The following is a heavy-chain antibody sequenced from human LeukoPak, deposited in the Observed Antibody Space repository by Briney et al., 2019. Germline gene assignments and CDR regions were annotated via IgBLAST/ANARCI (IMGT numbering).Heavy chain of an antibody. J-gene: IGHJ4*02. CDR1: GYTFTGYY. Sequence: ASVKVSCTASGYTFTGYYMHWVRQAPGQGLEWMGWINPNSGGTNYAQKFQGWVTMTSDTSISTAYMELSRLRSDDTAVYYCAKEGCSGGWFFDYWGQGTLVTVSS. CDR2: INPNSGGT. D-gene: IGHD6-19*01. CDR3: AKEGCSGGWFFDY. V-gene: IGHV1-2*04.